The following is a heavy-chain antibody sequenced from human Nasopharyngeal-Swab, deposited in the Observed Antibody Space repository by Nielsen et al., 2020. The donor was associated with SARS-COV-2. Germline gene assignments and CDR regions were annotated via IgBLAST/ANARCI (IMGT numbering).Heavy chain of an antibody. CDR3: AAMGRARFYYYFYYMDV. V-gene: IGHV1-24*01. CDR1: GYSLTELS. J-gene: IGHJ6*03. Sequence: ASVKVSCKVSGYSLTELSIHWVRQAPGKGLECMGSFDPEDDETFYAQKFQGRVTMTEDTSADTVYLELSSLRSEDTAIYYCAAMGRARFYYYFYYMDVWGTGTTVTVSS. D-gene: IGHD3-10*01. CDR2: FDPEDDET.